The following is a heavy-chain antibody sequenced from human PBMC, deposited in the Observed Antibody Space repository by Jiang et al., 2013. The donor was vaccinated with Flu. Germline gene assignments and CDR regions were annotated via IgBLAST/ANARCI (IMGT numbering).Heavy chain of an antibody. V-gene: IGHV2-70*04. CDR3: ARMPGTYCSGGSCYFDY. CDR1: GFSLSTSRMR. Sequence: KPTQTLTLTCTFSGFSLSTSRMRVSWIRQPPGKALEWLARIDWDDEKFYSTSLKTRLTISKDTSKNQVVLTMTNMDPVDTATYYCARMPGTYCSGGSCYFDYWGQGTLVTVSS. D-gene: IGHD2-15*01. CDR2: IDWDDEK. J-gene: IGHJ4*02.